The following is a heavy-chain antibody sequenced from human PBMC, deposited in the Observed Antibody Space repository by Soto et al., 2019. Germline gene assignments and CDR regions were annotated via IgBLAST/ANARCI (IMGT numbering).Heavy chain of an antibody. V-gene: IGHV4-39*01. D-gene: IGHD4-17*01. CDR2: IYYSGST. CDR3: ARLADYGDYGVGDAFDI. CDR1: GGSISSSSYY. J-gene: IGHJ3*02. Sequence: QLQLQESGPGLVKPSETLSLTCTVSGGSISSSSYYWGWIRQPPGKGLEWIGSIYYSGSTYYNPSLQSRVTIHVDTSKNQFSLKLSSVTAADTAVYYCARLADYGDYGVGDAFDIWGQGTMVTVSS.